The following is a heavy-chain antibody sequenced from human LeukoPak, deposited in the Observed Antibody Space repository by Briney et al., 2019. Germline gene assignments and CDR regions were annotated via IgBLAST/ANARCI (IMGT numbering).Heavy chain of an antibody. CDR1: GFTFGDYA. D-gene: IGHD4-17*01. V-gene: IGHV3-49*04. J-gene: IGHJ4*02. CDR3: TRYGDNGNYLEY. Sequence: GGSLRLSCSVSGFTFGDYAMSWVRQAPGKGLEWVGLIRSKTYGGTADYAAAVKGRFTILRDDSENITYLQMNSLKTEDTAVYFCTRYGDNGNYLEYWGRGTLVTVSS. CDR2: IRSKTYGGTA.